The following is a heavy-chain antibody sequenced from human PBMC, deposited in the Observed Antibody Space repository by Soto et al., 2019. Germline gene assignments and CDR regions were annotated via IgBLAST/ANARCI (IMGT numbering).Heavy chain of an antibody. V-gene: IGHV1-18*01. Sequence: ASVKVSCKASGYTFTSYGISWVRQAPGQGLEWMGWIRAYNGNTNYAQKLQGRVTMTTDTSTSTAYMELRSLRSDDTAVYYCARYVLRYFDWLTYHYYYGMDVWGQGTTVTVSS. CDR2: IRAYNGNT. CDR3: ARYVLRYFDWLTYHYYYGMDV. CDR1: GYTFTSYG. J-gene: IGHJ6*02. D-gene: IGHD3-9*01.